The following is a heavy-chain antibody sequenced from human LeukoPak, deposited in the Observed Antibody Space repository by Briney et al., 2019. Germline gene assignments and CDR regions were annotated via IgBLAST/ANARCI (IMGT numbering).Heavy chain of an antibody. V-gene: IGHV4-39*01. D-gene: IGHD5-18*01. CDR3: ARLGHVDTAMVTGY. CDR1: GGSISSSSYY. CDR2: IYYSGST. J-gene: IGHJ4*02. Sequence: SETLSLTCTVSGGSISSSSYYWGWIRQPPGKGLEWIGSIYYSGSTYYNTSLKSRVTISVDTSKNQISLKLSSVTAADTAVYYCARLGHVDTAMVTGYWGQGTLVTVSS.